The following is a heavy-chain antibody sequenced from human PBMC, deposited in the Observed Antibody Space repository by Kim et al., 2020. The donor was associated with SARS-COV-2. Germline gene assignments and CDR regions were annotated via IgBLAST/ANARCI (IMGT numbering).Heavy chain of an antibody. J-gene: IGHJ5*02. CDR1: GYTFTGYY. Sequence: ASVKVSCKASGYTFTGYYMHWVRQAPGQGLEWMGRINPNSGGTNYAQKFQGRVTMTRDTSISTAYMELSRLRSDDTAVYYCARGAVAGRPPNWFDPWGQGTLVTVSS. CDR3: ARGAVAGRPPNWFDP. V-gene: IGHV1-2*06. CDR2: INPNSGGT. D-gene: IGHD6-19*01.